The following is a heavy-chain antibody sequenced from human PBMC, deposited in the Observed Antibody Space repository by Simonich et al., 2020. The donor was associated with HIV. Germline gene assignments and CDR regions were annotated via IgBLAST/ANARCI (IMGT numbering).Heavy chain of an antibody. V-gene: IGHV4-34*01. CDR3: ATAAASHSGSYGGYYYYGMDV. Sequence: QVQLQQWGAGLLKPSETLSLTCAVYGGSFSGYYWSWIRQPPGKGLEWIGEINHSGSNNHNPTLKSRVTISVDKAKNQFSLKVNSVTAADTAVYYCATAAASHSGSYGGYYYYGMDVWGQGTTVTVSS. J-gene: IGHJ6*02. CDR2: INHSGSN. D-gene: IGHD1-26*01. CDR1: GGSFSGYY.